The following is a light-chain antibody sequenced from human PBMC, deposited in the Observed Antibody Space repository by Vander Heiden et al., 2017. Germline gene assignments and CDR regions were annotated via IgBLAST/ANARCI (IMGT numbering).Light chain of an antibody. CDR2: AAS. J-gene: IGKJ4*01. CDR3: QQSYSTLT. Sequence: DIQMTQSPSSLSASVGDRVTITCRASQSISSYLNWYQQKPGKAPKLLIHAASSLQSGVPSRFSARRSGTDFTLTISSLQPEDFATYYCQQSYSTLTFGGGTKVEIK. CDR1: QSISSY. V-gene: IGKV1-39*01.